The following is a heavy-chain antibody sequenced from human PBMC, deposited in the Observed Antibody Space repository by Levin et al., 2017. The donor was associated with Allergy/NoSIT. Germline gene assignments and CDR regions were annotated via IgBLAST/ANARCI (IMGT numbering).Heavy chain of an antibody. CDR2: INHSGST. J-gene: IGHJ4*02. Sequence: SETLSLTCAVYGGSFSGYYWSWIRQPPGKGLEWIGEINHSGSTNYNPSLKSRVTISVDTSKNQFSLKLSSVTAADTAVYYCASLYDYVWGSYRSSPKKNIYFDYWGQGTLVTVSS. D-gene: IGHD3-16*02. CDR3: ASLYDYVWGSYRSSPKKNIYFDY. V-gene: IGHV4-34*01. CDR1: GGSFSGYY.